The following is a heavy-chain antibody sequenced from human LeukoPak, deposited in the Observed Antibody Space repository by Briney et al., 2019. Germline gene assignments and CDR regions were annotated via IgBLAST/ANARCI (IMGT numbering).Heavy chain of an antibody. Sequence: SETLSLTCLVSSGSVSSYYWTWIRQPPGKGLEWIGYIYHTGSNNYSPSLKSRVTLYVDTSKNQLSLKLSSVTAADTAMYYCARARYTNSWYAVDIWGQGTMVTVSS. J-gene: IGHJ3*02. CDR2: IYHTGSN. V-gene: IGHV4-59*08. CDR3: ARARYTNSWYAVDI. CDR1: SGSVSSYY. D-gene: IGHD6-13*01.